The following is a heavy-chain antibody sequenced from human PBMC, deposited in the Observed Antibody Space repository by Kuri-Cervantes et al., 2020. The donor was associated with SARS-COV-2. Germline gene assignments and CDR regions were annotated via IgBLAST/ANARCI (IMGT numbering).Heavy chain of an antibody. J-gene: IGHJ6*03. D-gene: IGHD3-10*01. CDR3: ARGLRFGEFYYYYYMDV. CDR2: ISYDGSNK. V-gene: IGHV3-30-3*01. CDR1: GFTFSSYA. Sequence: GESLKISCAASGFTFSSYAMHWVRQAPGKGLEWVAVISYDGSNKYYADSVKGRFTISRDNSKNTLYLQMSSLRAEDTAVYYCARGLRFGEFYYYYYMDVWGKGTTVTVSS.